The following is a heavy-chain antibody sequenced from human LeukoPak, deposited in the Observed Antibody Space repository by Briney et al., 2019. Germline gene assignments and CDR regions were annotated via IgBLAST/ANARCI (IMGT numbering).Heavy chain of an antibody. D-gene: IGHD3-10*01. CDR1: GFTFSSYS. V-gene: IGHV3-21*01. J-gene: IGHJ4*02. Sequence: PGRSLRLSCAASGFTFSSYSMNWVRQAPGKGLEWVSSISSSSSYIYYADSVKGRFTISRDNAKNSLYLQMNSLRAEDTAVYCCARDPPYYYGSGSYYNVWGQGTLVTVSS. CDR2: ISSSSSYI. CDR3: ARDPPYYYGSGSYYNV.